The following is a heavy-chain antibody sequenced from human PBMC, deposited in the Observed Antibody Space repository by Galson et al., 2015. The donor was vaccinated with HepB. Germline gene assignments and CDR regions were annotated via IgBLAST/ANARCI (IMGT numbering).Heavy chain of an antibody. V-gene: IGHV1-8*01. CDR1: GYTFTSYD. CDR2: MNPNSGNT. Sequence: SVKVSCKASGYTFTSYDINWVRQATGQGLEWMGWMNPNSGNTGYAQKFQGRVTMTRNTSISTAYMELSSLRSEDTAVYYCARASSWYSNYYYGMDVWGQGTTVTVSS. J-gene: IGHJ6*02. D-gene: IGHD6-13*01. CDR3: ARASSWYSNYYYGMDV.